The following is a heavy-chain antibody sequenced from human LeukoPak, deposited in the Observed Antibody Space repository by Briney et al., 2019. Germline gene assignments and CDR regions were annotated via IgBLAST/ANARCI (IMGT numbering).Heavy chain of an antibody. Sequence: SETLSLTCAVTDDSVITPAYYWGWIRQPPGKGLEWIGSVYYTGVTLYDAYFQSRVTISMDMSRNQFSLNLASVTAADTAVYYCAREPLIENYPDYFDIWGQGILVTVSS. V-gene: IGHV4-39*07. CDR3: AREPLIENYPDYFDI. D-gene: IGHD2-21*01. CDR2: VYYTGVT. J-gene: IGHJ4*02. CDR1: DDSVITPAYY.